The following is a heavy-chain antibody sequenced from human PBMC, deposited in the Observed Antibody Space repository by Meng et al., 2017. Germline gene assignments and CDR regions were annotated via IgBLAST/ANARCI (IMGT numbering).Heavy chain of an antibody. D-gene: IGHD3-22*01. J-gene: IGHJ4*02. V-gene: IGHV3-66*02. Sequence: GALKISCAAPGFTVSSNYMSWVRQAPGKGLEWVSVIYSGGSTYYADSVKGRFTISRDNSKNTLYLQMNSLRAEDTAVYYYAREGYYYDSSGYYAPSDYWGQGTLVTVSS. CDR1: GFTVSSNY. CDR3: AREGYYYDSSGYYAPSDY. CDR2: IYSGGST.